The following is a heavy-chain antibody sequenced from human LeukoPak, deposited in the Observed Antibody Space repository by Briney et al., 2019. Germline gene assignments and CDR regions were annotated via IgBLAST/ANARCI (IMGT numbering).Heavy chain of an antibody. CDR1: GYSFINYW. J-gene: IGHJ4*01. CDR2: VYPGDSET. CDR3: TRHNMGYSDR. V-gene: IGHV5-51*01. Sequence: GESLKISCKGSGYSFINYWIGWVRQMPGKGLEYIGIVYPGDSETKYSPSFQGHVIISVDKSSDTAYLRWSSLKASDTAIYYCTRHNMGYSDRWGQGTLVTVSS. D-gene: IGHD3-16*02.